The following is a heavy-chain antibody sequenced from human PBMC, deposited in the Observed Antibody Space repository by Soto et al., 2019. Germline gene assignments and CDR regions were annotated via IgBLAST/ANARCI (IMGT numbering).Heavy chain of an antibody. D-gene: IGHD4-17*01. Sequence: SETLSLTCTVSGGSISSYYWSWIRQPVGKGLEWIGRIYTSGSTNYNPSLKSRVTMSVDTSKNQFSLKLSSVTAADTAVYYCARLCYDSPDYGDFAEDSDAFDIWGQGTMVTVSS. V-gene: IGHV4-4*07. CDR3: ARLCYDSPDYGDFAEDSDAFDI. J-gene: IGHJ3*02. CDR1: GGSISSYY. CDR2: IYTSGST.